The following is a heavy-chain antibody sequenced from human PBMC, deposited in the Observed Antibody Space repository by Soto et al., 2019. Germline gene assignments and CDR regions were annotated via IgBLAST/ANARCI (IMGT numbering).Heavy chain of an antibody. D-gene: IGHD5-18*01. V-gene: IGHV4-4*03. CDR1: GGSISISNW. J-gene: IGHJ6*02. CDR3: ARVGYSSHGMDV. CDR2: IYHSGST. Sequence: PETLTVICAFYGGSISISNWWSCFRQPPGKGLEWIGEIYHSGSTNYNPSLNSRVTISVDKSKNKFSLKLSSVTAADTDVYYCARVGYSSHGMDVWGQGTTVTVSS.